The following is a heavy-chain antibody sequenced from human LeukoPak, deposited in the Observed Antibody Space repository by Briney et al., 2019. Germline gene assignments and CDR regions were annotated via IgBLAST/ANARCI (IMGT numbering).Heavy chain of an antibody. CDR3: ARHSRVVRRYFDY. D-gene: IGHD6-13*01. CDR1: GGSFSGYY. CDR2: INHSGST. V-gene: IGHV4-34*01. Sequence: SETLSLTCAVYGGSFSGYYWSWIRQPPGKGLEWIGEINHSGSTNYNPSLKSRVTISVDTSKNQFSLKLSSVTAADTAVYYCARHSRVVRRYFDYRGQGTLVTVSS. J-gene: IGHJ4*02.